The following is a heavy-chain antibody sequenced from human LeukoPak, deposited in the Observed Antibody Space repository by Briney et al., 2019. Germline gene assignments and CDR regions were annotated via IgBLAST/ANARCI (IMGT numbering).Heavy chain of an antibody. J-gene: IGHJ4*02. CDR3: ATRTCDSRSWSLFDY. Sequence: KPSETLSLTCTVSGGSIRSSGHYWGWIGQPPGTGLGWIWNLNYTGGTYYNPSLKSRVTISVYTSKNQISLKVTSVTAADTAVYYCATRTCDSRSWSLFDYWGQGILVTVSS. CDR2: LNYTGGT. D-gene: IGHD6-13*01. CDR1: GGSIRSSGHY. V-gene: IGHV4-39*01.